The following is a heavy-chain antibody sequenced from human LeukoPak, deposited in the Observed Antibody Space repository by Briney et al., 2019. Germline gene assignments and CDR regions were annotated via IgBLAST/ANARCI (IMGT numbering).Heavy chain of an antibody. D-gene: IGHD3-3*01. CDR3: ARGLEWLLPEQYYFDY. V-gene: IGHV3-30-3*01. Sequence: GGSLRLSCAASGFTFSSYAMHWVRQAPGKGLEWVAAISYDGSNKYYADPVKGRFTISRDNSKNTLYLQMNSLRAEDTAVYYCARGLEWLLPEQYYFDYWGQGTLVTVSS. J-gene: IGHJ4*02. CDR2: ISYDGSNK. CDR1: GFTFSSYA.